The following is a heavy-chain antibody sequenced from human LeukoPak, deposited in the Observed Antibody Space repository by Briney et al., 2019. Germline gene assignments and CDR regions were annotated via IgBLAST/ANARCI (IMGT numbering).Heavy chain of an antibody. CDR1: GFTFSSYW. V-gene: IGHV3-7*04. D-gene: IGHD2-21*02. J-gene: IGHJ6*02. Sequence: GGSLRLSCAASGFTFSSYWMSWVRQAPGKGLEWVSNIKHDGGEKYYVDSVKGRFTISRDNTKNSLYLQMNSVRAEDTAVYHCMRSLTAHYCYCMDVWGQGTTVTVSS. CDR2: IKHDGGEK. CDR3: MRSLTAHYCYCMDV.